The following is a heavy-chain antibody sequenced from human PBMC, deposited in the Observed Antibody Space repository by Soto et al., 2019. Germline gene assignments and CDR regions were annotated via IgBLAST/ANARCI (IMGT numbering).Heavy chain of an antibody. V-gene: IGHV1-18*04. J-gene: IGHJ4*02. CDR1: GHTFTSYG. D-gene: IGHD1-26*01. Sequence: ASVKVSCKASGHTFTSYGISWVRQAPGQGLEWMGWISAYNGNTNYAQKLQGRVTMTTDTSTSTAYMELRSLRSDDTAVYYCAREITLDSGSYLDYFDYWGQGTLVTVSS. CDR2: ISAYNGNT. CDR3: AREITLDSGSYLDYFDY.